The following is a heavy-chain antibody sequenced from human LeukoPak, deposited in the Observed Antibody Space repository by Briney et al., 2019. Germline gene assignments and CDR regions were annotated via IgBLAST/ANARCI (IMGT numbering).Heavy chain of an antibody. V-gene: IGHV3-11*03. Sequence: GGSLRLSCAASGFTFSRFYMSWVRQAPGKGLEWLSYISASGDYTLYAASAEGRFTISRDNANASVYLEMNNLRADDTAVYYCRSVPFGYGMDVWGQGTTVIVSS. D-gene: IGHD3-3*01. CDR2: ISASGDYT. J-gene: IGHJ6*02. CDR1: GFTFSRFY. CDR3: RSVPFGYGMDV.